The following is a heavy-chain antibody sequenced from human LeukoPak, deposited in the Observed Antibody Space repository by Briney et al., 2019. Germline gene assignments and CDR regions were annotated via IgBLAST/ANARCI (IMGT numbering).Heavy chain of an antibody. CDR3: AATIAARNYYYYGMDV. Sequence: SETLSLTCTVSGGSISSYYWNWIRQPPGKGLEWIGYIYYSGSTNSNPSLKSRVTTSVDTSKNQFSLKLSSVTAADTAVYYCAATIAARNYYYYGMDVWGQGTTVTVSS. CDR2: IYYSGST. V-gene: IGHV4-59*08. J-gene: IGHJ6*02. CDR1: GGSISSYY. D-gene: IGHD6-6*01.